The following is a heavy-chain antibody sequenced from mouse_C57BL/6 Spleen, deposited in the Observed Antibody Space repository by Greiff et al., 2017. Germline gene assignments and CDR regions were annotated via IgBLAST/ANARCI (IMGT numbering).Heavy chain of an antibody. CDR3: ARGDGNYPYWYFDV. CDR1: GYTFTDYY. V-gene: IGHV1-26*01. J-gene: IGHJ1*03. CDR2: INPNNGGT. Sequence: EVQLQQSGPELVKPGASVKISCKASGYTFTDYYMNWVQQSHGKSLEWIGDINPNNGGTSYNQKFKGKATLTVDKSSSTAYMELRSLTSEDSAVYYCARGDGNYPYWYFDVWGTGTTVTVSS. D-gene: IGHD2-1*01.